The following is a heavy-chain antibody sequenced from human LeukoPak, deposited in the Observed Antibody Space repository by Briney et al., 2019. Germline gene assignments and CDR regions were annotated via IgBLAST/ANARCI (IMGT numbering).Heavy chain of an antibody. CDR3: AKDPRGDCSGGSCYYLDY. D-gene: IGHD2-15*01. Sequence: PGGSLRLSCAASGFSFSNYAMSWVRQAPGKGLEWVSAISGSGGNTYYADSVKGRFTISRDNSKNTLYLQMNSLRAEDTAVYYCAKDPRGDCSGGSCYYLDYWGQGTLVTVSS. J-gene: IGHJ4*02. V-gene: IGHV3-23*01. CDR1: GFSFSNYA. CDR2: ISGSGGNT.